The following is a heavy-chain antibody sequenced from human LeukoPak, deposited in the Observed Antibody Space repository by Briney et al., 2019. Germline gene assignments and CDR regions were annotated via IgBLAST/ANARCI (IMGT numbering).Heavy chain of an antibody. V-gene: IGHV4-39*07. Sequence: SETLSLTCTVSGGSISSSSYYWGWIRQPPGKGLEWIGSIYYSGSTYYNPSLKSRVTISVDKSKNQFSLKLSSVTAADTAVYYCARREVGATVGAFDIWGQGTMVTVSS. CDR2: IYYSGST. CDR1: GGSISSSSYY. J-gene: IGHJ3*02. CDR3: ARREVGATVGAFDI. D-gene: IGHD1-26*01.